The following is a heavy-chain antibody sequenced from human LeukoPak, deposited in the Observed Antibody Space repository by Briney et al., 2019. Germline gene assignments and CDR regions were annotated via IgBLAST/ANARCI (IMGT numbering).Heavy chain of an antibody. V-gene: IGHV3-21*01. D-gene: IGHD6-19*01. Sequence: PGGSLRLSCAASGFTFSSYEMNWVRQAPGKGLEGGSSITSTSTYIYYGDSVKGRFTTSRDNAKNSLFLQMHSLRAEDTAVYYCARVDNNGLYSEYFDHWGQGTLVIVSS. CDR2: ITSTSTYI. J-gene: IGHJ1*01. CDR1: GFTFSSYE. CDR3: ARVDNNGLYSEYFDH.